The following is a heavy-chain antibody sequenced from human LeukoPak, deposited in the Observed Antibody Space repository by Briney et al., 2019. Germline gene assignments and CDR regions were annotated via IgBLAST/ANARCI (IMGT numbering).Heavy chain of an antibody. V-gene: IGHV3-53*01. Sequence: GGSLRLPCAVSGFAVSNSFMSWVRQAPGKGLEWLSVIFTGGDTYYAGSVKGRFTISRDNSENTLYLQMNSLTAEDTALYYCVKGSTGVPPLEYWGQGTLVIVSS. D-gene: IGHD1-1*01. CDR3: VKGSTGVPPLEY. J-gene: IGHJ4*02. CDR1: GFAVSNSF. CDR2: IFTGGDT.